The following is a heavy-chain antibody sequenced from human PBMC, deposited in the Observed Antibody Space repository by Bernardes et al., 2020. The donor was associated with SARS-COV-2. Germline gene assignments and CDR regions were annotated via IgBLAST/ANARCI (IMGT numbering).Heavy chain of an antibody. J-gene: IGHJ4*02. V-gene: IGHV3-30-3*02. CDR3: AKFYDILTGYYPAHLDY. CDR1: GFTFSSYA. D-gene: IGHD3-9*01. CDR2: ISYDGSNK. Sequence: GGSLRLSCATSGFTFSSYAMHWVRQAPGKGLEWVAVISYDGSNKYYADSVKGRFTMSRDNSKNTLYLQMSSLRAEDTAVYYCAKFYDILTGYYPAHLDYWGQGTLVTVSS.